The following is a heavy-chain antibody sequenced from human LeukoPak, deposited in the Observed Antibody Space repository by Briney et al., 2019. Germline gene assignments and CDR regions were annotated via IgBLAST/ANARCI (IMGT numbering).Heavy chain of an antibody. CDR2: LGGGGAVT. Sequence: PGGSLRLSCTVSGFTFRNYIMTLVRLSPGNGLEWVSSLGGGGAVTFYPDSVKGRCRTTRDDSRSTLYLQMDSLRVDDTDVYYCANWGGTESNGTIWYGPLDYWGQGTQVTVSS. V-gene: IGHV3-23*01. CDR1: GFTFRNYI. D-gene: IGHD6-13*01. J-gene: IGHJ4*02. CDR3: ANWGGTESNGTIWYGPLDY.